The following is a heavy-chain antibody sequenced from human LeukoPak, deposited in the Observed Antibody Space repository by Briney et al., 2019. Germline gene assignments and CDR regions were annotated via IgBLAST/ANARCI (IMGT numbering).Heavy chain of an antibody. V-gene: IGHV3-21*01. Sequence: GGSLRPSCAASGFTFSSYSMNWVRQAPGKGLEWVSSISSSSSYIYYADSVKGRFTISRDNAKNSLYLQMNSLRAEDAAVYYCARARVASQRGASFDYWGQGTLVTVSS. CDR2: ISSSSSYI. CDR1: GFTFSSYS. D-gene: IGHD2-15*01. CDR3: ARARVASQRGASFDY. J-gene: IGHJ4*02.